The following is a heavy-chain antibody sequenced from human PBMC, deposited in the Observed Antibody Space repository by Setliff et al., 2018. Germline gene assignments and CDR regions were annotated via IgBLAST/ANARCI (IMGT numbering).Heavy chain of an antibody. V-gene: IGHV4-31*03. CDR1: GGSIGRGSRY. J-gene: IGHJ3*02. CDR3: ARGHGTDYNFWSGYPAASFDI. D-gene: IGHD3-3*01. Sequence: SETLSLTCTVSGGSIGRGSRYWSWIRQHPGKGLEWIGYIYYSGSAYYNPSLKSRVSISVDTSKNQFSLKLSSVTAADTAVYYCARGHGTDYNFWSGYPAASFDIWGQGTMVTVSS. CDR2: IYYSGSA.